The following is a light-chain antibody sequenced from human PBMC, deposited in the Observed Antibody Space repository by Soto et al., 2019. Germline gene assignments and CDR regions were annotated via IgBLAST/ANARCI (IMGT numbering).Light chain of an antibody. V-gene: IGKV1-9*01. CDR1: QGIGTY. J-gene: IGKJ1*01. CDR2: ASS. Sequence: IQLTQSPSSLSASVGDRVTVTCRASQGIGTYLVWYQQKSGKAPTVLIYASSTLQTGVPSRFSGSGSGTDFSLTISSLHTEDVATYYCQQVDSYPRTFGQGTKVE. CDR3: QQVDSYPRT.